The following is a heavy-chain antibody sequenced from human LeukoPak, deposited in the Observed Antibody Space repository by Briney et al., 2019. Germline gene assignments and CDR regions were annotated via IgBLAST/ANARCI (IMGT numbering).Heavy chain of an antibody. D-gene: IGHD6-19*01. CDR2: ISGSGDST. V-gene: IGHV3-23*01. J-gene: IGHJ4*02. Sequence: QPGGSLRLSCAASGFTISSYAMSWVRQAPGKGLEWVSCISGSGDSTHYADSVKGRFTISRDNSKNTLYLQMNSLRAEDTAVYYCAKRPNGWYFFDYWGQGALVTVSS. CDR3: AKRPNGWYFFDY. CDR1: GFTISSYA.